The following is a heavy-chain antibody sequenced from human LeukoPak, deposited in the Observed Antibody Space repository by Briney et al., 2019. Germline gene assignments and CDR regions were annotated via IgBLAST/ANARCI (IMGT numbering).Heavy chain of an antibody. CDR1: GGTCSSYA. CDR2: MIPIFGTA. D-gene: IGHD3-3*01. Sequence: ASVTLSLKASGGTCSSYAISWGRLAPAQGLEWVGGMIPIFGTANNSHTFHERVTITAEKSTSKDYMELRSPRTEDAAAFYCARGRFLGWLLYRFHFKTQDYCGMDVWGQGTTVTVSS. J-gene: IGHJ6*02. CDR3: ARGRFLGWLLYRFHFKTQDYCGMDV. V-gene: IGHV1-69*06.